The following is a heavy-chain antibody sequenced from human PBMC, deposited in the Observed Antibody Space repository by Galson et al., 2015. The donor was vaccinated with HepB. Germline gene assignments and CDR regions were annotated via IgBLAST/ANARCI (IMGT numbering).Heavy chain of an antibody. J-gene: IGHJ4*02. V-gene: IGHV3-33*01. D-gene: IGHD3-22*01. CDR3: ARSQNYYDSSGYSEGLDY. CDR1: GFTFSSYG. CDR2: IWYDGSNK. Sequence: SLRLSCAASGFTFSSYGMHWVRQAPGKGLEWAAVIWYDGSNKYYADSVKGRFTISRDNSKNTLYLQMNSLRAEDTAVYYCARSQNYYDSSGYSEGLDYWGQGTLVTVSS.